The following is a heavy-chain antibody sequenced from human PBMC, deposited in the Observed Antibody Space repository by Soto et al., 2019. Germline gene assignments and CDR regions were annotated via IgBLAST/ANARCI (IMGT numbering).Heavy chain of an antibody. J-gene: IGHJ6*03. Sequence: QVQLQESGPGLVKPSETLSLTCSVSGGFISSSDYYWGWIRQPPGKGLEWIGTTYYSGTTYYNPSLKRRVTVSVNTSKTQFYLNLSSVTASDTAVYYCARHNPDFDFWIGSDLYYMDVWGKGTTVTVSS. CDR3: ARHNPDFDFWIGSDLYYMDV. CDR1: GGFISSSDYY. D-gene: IGHD3-3*01. V-gene: IGHV4-39*01. CDR2: TYYSGTT.